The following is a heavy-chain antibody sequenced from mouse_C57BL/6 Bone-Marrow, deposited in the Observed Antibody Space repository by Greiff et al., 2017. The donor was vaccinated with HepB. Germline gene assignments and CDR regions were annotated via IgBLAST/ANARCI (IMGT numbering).Heavy chain of an antibody. V-gene: IGHV1-81*01. D-gene: IGHD1-1*01. CDR1: GYTFTSYG. J-gene: IGHJ3*01. CDR2: IYPRSGNT. Sequence: QVQLKESGAELARPGASVKLSCKASGYTFTSYGISWVKQRTGQGLEWIGEIYPRSGNTYYNEKFKGKATLTADKSTSTAYMERRSLTYEDSAVYYCARFISSFAYWGQGTLVTVSA. CDR3: ARFISSFAY.